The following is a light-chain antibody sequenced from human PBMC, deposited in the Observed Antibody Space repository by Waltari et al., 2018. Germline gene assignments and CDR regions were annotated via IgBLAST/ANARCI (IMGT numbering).Light chain of an antibody. Sequence: IQMAQSPPTLSVSAADRVPITFRASQTVSIFFSWYQQKPGRAPKLLLSKASTFQIGVPSRFSGSGSGTEITLTISNLQPDDFATYYCQQYNTYPVTFGGGTKVEIK. CDR2: KAS. V-gene: IGKV1-5*03. CDR3: QQYNTYPVT. CDR1: QTVSIF. J-gene: IGKJ4*01.